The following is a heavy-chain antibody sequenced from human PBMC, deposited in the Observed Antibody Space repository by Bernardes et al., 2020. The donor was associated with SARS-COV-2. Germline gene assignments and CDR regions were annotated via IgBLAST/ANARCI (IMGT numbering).Heavy chain of an antibody. CDR2: IYPGDSDT. CDR3: ARQSFGYSGSYYYYYGMDV. CDR1: GYSFTSYW. J-gene: IGHJ6*02. V-gene: IGHV5-51*01. D-gene: IGHD1-26*01. Sequence: GESLKISCKGSGYSFTSYWIGWVRQMPGKGLEWMGIIYPGDSDTRYSPSFQGQVTISADKSISTAYLQWSSLKASDTAMYYCARQSFGYSGSYYYYYGMDVWGQGTTVTVSS.